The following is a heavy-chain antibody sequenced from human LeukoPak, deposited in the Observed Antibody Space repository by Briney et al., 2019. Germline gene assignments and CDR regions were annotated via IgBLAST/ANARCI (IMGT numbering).Heavy chain of an antibody. CDR2: IYHSGST. J-gene: IGHJ4*02. Sequence: SETLSLTCAVSGGSISTSNWWSWVRQPPGKGLEWIGEIYHSGSTNYNPSLKSRVTVSVDKSKNKFSLKLSSVTAADTAVYYCASNGSYYIDYWGQGTLVTVSS. V-gene: IGHV4-4*02. CDR1: GGSISTSNW. D-gene: IGHD1-26*01. CDR3: ASNGSYYIDY.